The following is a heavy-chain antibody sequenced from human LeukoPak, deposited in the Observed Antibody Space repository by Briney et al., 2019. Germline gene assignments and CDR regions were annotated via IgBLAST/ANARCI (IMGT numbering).Heavy chain of an antibody. J-gene: IGHJ3*02. CDR1: GGSISSYY. V-gene: IGHV4-59*01. D-gene: IGHD3-10*01. CDR2: IYCSGST. Sequence: SETLSLPCTASGGSISSYYWSWLRQPPGKGLEGLGYIYCSGSTNYNPSLKSRVAIPVDTSKNQFSLKLSSVTAADTDAYYCARGRVGWFGESQDAFDIWGQGTMVTVSS. CDR3: ARGRVGWFGESQDAFDI.